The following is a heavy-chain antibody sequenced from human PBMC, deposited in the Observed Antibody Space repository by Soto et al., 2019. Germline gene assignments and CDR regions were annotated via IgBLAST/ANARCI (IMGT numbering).Heavy chain of an antibody. CDR2: ISWNSGNI. D-gene: IGHD1-26*01. Sequence: EVQLVESGGGLVQPGRSLRLSCAASGFTFDDYAMHWVRQAPGKGLEWVSGISWNSGNIGYADSVKGRFTISRDNAKNSLYLQMNSLRAEDTALYYCAKDKWELSYYFDYRGQGTLVTVSS. CDR3: AKDKWELSYYFDY. V-gene: IGHV3-9*01. CDR1: GFTFDDYA. J-gene: IGHJ4*02.